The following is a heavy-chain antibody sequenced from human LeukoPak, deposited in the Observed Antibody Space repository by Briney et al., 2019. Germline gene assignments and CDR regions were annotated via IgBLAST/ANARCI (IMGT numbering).Heavy chain of an antibody. CDR1: GYTFTSYG. D-gene: IGHD4-17*01. CDR2: IIPYNGNT. V-gene: IGHV1-18*01. Sequence: GSSVKVSCKTSGYTFTSYGLSWVRQAPGQGLEWMGCIIPYNGNTYYSQKLQGRVTMTTDTSTSTAYMELRSLRSDDTAVYYCAKTTVTSEEYFYYYMDVWGKGTTVTVSS. CDR3: AKTTVTSEEYFYYYMDV. J-gene: IGHJ6*03.